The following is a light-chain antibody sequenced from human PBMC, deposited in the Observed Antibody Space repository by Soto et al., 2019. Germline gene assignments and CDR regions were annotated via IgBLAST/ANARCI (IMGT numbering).Light chain of an antibody. CDR3: QQYNDWPRT. V-gene: IGKV3-15*01. Sequence: EIAMTQSPVTLSVSPGERATLSCRASQSVSTRLAWYQQKPGQAPRLLIYGASTRVTGTPDRFSGSGSGTEFTLTISSLQSADFAVYYCQQYNDWPRTFGQGTKVDIK. J-gene: IGKJ1*01. CDR2: GAS. CDR1: QSVSTR.